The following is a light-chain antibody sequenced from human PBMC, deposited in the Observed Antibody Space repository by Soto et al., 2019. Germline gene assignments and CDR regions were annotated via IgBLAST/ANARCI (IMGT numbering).Light chain of an antibody. V-gene: IGKV3-20*01. Sequence: EIVLTQSPGTLSLSPGERATLSCRASQSVSSRYLAWYQQKPGQAPRLLMYGASSRATGIPDRFSGSGSGTDFILTISRLEPEDFAVYYCLQYGSSPPYTFGQGTKLEIK. CDR1: QSVSSRY. CDR3: LQYGSSPPYT. CDR2: GAS. J-gene: IGKJ2*01.